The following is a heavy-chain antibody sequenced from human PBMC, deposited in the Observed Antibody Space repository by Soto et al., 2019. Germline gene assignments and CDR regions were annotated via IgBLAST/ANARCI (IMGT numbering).Heavy chain of an antibody. CDR3: ARDTLTTVTPTFDY. CDR2: IYSGGST. J-gene: IGHJ4*02. V-gene: IGHV3-66*01. D-gene: IGHD4-17*01. Sequence: SLRLSCAASGFTFSSYAITWVRQAPGKGLEWVSVIYSGGSTYYADSVKGRFTISRDNSKNTLYLQMNSLRAEDTAVYYCARDTLTTVTPTFDYWGQGTLVTVSS. CDR1: GFTFSSYA.